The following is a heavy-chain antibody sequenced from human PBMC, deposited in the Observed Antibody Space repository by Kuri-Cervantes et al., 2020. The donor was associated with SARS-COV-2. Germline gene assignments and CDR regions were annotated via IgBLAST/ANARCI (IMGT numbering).Heavy chain of an antibody. CDR2: ISSSSSYI. V-gene: IGHV3-21*04. J-gene: IGHJ3*02. D-gene: IGHD6-19*01. CDR1: GFTFSSYS. CDR3: ARDRDSNGWLGAYDI. Sequence: GESLKISCAASGFTFSSYSMNWVRQAPGKGLEWVSSISSSSSYIYYADSVKGRFTISRDNAKNSLYLQMNSLRAEDTAVYYCARDRDSNGWLGAYDIWGQGTMVTVSS.